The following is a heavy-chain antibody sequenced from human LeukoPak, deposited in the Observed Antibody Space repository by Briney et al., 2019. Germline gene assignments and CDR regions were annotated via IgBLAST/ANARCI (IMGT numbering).Heavy chain of an antibody. CDR2: ISGGGDST. CDR1: GFTFSSYP. Sequence: PGGSLRLSCAASGFTFSSYPMSWVRQAPGKGLEWVSVISGGGDSTYYADSVMGRFTISRDNSKNTLYLQMNSLRAEDTAVYYCAKGVGLRGSYSDYWGQGTLVTVSS. D-gene: IGHD3-16*01. CDR3: AKGVGLRGSYSDY. J-gene: IGHJ4*02. V-gene: IGHV3-23*01.